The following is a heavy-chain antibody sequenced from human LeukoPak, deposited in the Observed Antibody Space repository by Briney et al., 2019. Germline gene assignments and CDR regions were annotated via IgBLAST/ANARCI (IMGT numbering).Heavy chain of an antibody. CDR1: GGSISSSSYC. CDR3: ARGRHHVLLYMDV. V-gene: IGHV4-39*07. CDR2: IYYSGST. Sequence: SETLPLTCTVSGGSISSSSYCWGWIPQPPGKGLEWIGSIYYSGSTYYNPSLKSRVTISVDTSKNQFSLKLSSVTAADTAVYYCARGRHHVLLYMDVWGKGTTVTVSS. J-gene: IGHJ6*03.